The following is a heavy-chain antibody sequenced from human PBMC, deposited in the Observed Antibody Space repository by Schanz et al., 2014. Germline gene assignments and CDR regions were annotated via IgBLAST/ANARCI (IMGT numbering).Heavy chain of an antibody. Sequence: QVQLVESGGGVVQPGRSLRLSCAASGFTFSSYGMHWVRQSPGKGLEWVALISYDGSNKYYADSVKGRFTISRDSSKNTLYLQMNSLRAEDAAVYYCAKDPDKYNWNDVEGMDVWGPGTTVTVSS. CDR3: AKDPDKYNWNDVEGMDV. V-gene: IGHV3-30*18. CDR1: GFTFSSYG. D-gene: IGHD1-1*01. CDR2: ISYDGSNK. J-gene: IGHJ6*01.